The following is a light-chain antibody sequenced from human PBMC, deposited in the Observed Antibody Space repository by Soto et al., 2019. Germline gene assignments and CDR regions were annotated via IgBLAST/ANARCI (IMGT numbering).Light chain of an antibody. J-gene: IGKJ1*01. CDR2: AAS. Sequence: DIQMTQSPSSLSASVGDRVTITCRASQDIGNDLGWYQQKPGKAPKRLIYAASSLESGVPARFSGSVSGTEFTLTISSLQPEDFSTYFCLQHNSYPRAFGQGSKVESK. CDR1: QDIGND. CDR3: LQHNSYPRA. V-gene: IGKV1-17*01.